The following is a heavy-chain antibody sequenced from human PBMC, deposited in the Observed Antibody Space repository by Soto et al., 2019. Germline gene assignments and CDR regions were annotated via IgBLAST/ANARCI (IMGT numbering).Heavy chain of an antibody. Sequence: SETLSLTCSVSNGSVSSPLSYWGWIRQPPGKRLEWIGYIYYSGSTTYNPSLKSRVTISVDTSNNQFSLKLNSVTAADTAVYYCASGRIQLWFSVWGQGTTVTVSS. CDR2: IYYSGST. D-gene: IGHD5-18*01. V-gene: IGHV4-61*01. CDR3: ASGRIQLWFSV. CDR1: NGSVSSPLSY. J-gene: IGHJ6*02.